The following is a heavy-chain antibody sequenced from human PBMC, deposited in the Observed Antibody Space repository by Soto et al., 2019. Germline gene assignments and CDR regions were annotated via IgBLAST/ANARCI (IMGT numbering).Heavy chain of an antibody. Sequence: PGGSLRLSCAASGFTFSSYAMSWVRQAPGKGLEWVSAISGSGGSTYYADSVKGRFTISRDNSKNTLYLQMNSLRAEDTAVYYCAKPNDAAGYSYGLDYWGQGTLVTVSS. CDR3: AKPNDAAGYSYGLDY. CDR1: GFTFSSYA. D-gene: IGHD5-18*01. V-gene: IGHV3-23*01. CDR2: ISGSGGST. J-gene: IGHJ4*02.